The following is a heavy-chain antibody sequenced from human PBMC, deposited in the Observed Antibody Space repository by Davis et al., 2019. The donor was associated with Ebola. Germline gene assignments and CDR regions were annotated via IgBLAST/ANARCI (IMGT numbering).Heavy chain of an antibody. CDR2: INPNSGGT. CDR1: GYTFTGYY. Sequence: ASVKVSCKASGYTFTGYYMHWVRQAPGQGLEWMGWINPNSGGTNYAQKFQGWVTMTRDTSISTAYMELSRLRSDDTAVYYCARASESSSWACMDVWGQGTTVTVSS. V-gene: IGHV1-2*04. J-gene: IGHJ6*02. CDR3: ARASESSSWACMDV. D-gene: IGHD6-13*01.